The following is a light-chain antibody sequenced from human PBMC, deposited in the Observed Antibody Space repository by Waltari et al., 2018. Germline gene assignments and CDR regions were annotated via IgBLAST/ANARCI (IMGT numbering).Light chain of an antibody. J-gene: IGLJ1*01. CDR3: SSYSSISFLV. CDR2: DVN. CDR1: SSDVGNYHY. V-gene: IGLV2-14*03. Sequence: QSALTQPASVSGSPGQSITISCTGTSSDVGNYHYVSWYQQHPGQAPKLMFPDVNNRPSGVSNRFAGSKSGDTASLTISGLQGEDEADYYCSSYSSISFLVFGSGTTVTVL.